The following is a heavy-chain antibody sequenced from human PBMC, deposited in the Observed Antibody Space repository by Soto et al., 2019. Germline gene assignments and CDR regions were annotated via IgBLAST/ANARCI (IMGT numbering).Heavy chain of an antibody. V-gene: IGHV3-74*01. D-gene: IGHD5-18*01. CDR2: VSLDGSTT. J-gene: IGHJ4*02. CDR3: ARGVEGYGGPELDY. CDR1: GFTFSRHW. Sequence: EVQLVESGGGLVQPGGSLRLSCAASGFTFSRHWMHWVRLAPGKGPVWVSRVSLDGSTTTYADSVKGRLTISRDNAKNTLDLQMNSLRVEDTAVYFCARGVEGYGGPELDYWGQGTLVSVSS.